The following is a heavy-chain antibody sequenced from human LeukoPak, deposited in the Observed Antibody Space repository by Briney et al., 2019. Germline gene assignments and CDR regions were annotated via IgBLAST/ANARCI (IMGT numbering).Heavy chain of an antibody. V-gene: IGHV4-59*01. J-gene: IGHJ4*02. D-gene: IGHD3-9*01. Sequence: PSETLSLTCTVSGGSISSYYWSWIRQPPGKGLEWIGYIYYSGSTNYNPSLKSRVTISVDTSKNQFSLKLSSVTAADTAVYYCARGRTYYDILTGYYTSYFDYWGQGTLVTVSS. CDR3: ARGRTYYDILTGYYTSYFDY. CDR1: GGSISSYY. CDR2: IYYSGST.